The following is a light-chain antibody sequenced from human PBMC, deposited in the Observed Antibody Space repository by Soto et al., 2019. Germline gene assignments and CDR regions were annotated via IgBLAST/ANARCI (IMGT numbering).Light chain of an antibody. CDR2: GAS. CDR1: QSVSSSY. Sequence: EIVLTQSPGTLSLSPGERATLSCRASQSVSSSYLAWYQQKPGQAPRLLIYGASSRATGIPDRFSGSGSGTDFTLTISRLEPEDFALYYCQQYGSSPQTFGQGTRREI. J-gene: IGKJ5*01. CDR3: QQYGSSPQT. V-gene: IGKV3-20*01.